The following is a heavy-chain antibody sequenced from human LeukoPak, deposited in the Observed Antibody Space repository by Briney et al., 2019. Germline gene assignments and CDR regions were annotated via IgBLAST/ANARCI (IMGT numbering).Heavy chain of an antibody. CDR2: IYYSGST. J-gene: IGHJ4*02. CDR3: ARLGAAGTFDY. D-gene: IGHD6-13*01. CDR1: GGSISSSSYY. V-gene: IGHV4-39*01. Sequence: PSETLSLTYTVSGGSISSSSYYWGWIRQPPGKGLEWIGSIYYSGSTYYNPSLKSRVTISVDTSKNQFSLKLSSVTAADTAVYYCARLGAAGTFDYWGQGTLVTVSS.